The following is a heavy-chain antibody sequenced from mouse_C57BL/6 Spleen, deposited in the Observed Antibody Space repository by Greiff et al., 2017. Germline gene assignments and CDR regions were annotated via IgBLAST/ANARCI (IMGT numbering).Heavy chain of an antibody. D-gene: IGHD2-1*01. V-gene: IGHV14-4*01. Sequence: EVKLMESGAELVRPGASVKLSCTASGFNIKDDYMHWVKQRPEQGLEWIGWIDPENGDTEYASKFQGKATITADTSSNTAYLQLSSLTSEDTAVYYCTAGNYGGLAYWGQGTLVTVSA. CDR2: IDPENGDT. J-gene: IGHJ3*01. CDR1: GFNIKDDY. CDR3: TAGNYGGLAY.